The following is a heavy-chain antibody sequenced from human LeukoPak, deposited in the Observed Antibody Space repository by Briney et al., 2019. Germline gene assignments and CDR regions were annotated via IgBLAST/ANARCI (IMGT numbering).Heavy chain of an antibody. Sequence: SETLSLTCTVSGGSISSYYWSWIRQPPGKGLEWIGYIYYSGSTNYNPSLESRVTISVDTSKNQFSLKLSSVTAADTAVYYCARGAVEMATITPFDYWGQGTLVTVSS. CDR2: IYYSGST. CDR1: GGSISSYY. V-gene: IGHV4-59*01. CDR3: ARGAVEMATITPFDY. D-gene: IGHD5-24*01. J-gene: IGHJ4*02.